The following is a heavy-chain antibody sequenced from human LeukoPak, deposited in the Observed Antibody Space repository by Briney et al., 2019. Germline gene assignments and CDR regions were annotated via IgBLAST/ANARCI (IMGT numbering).Heavy chain of an antibody. CDR2: ISGSSNDK. CDR3: VRAEGSSGSSEYFQH. J-gene: IGHJ1*01. V-gene: IGHV3-21*01. D-gene: IGHD5-12*01. Sequence: GGSLRLSCLASGFTFNRYSIKWVRQAPGKGLEWVSSISGSSNDKHYIDSVKGRFTISRDNAKNSLFLQMNSLRAEDTAVYYCVRAEGSSGSSEYFQHWGQGTLVTVSS. CDR1: GFTFNRYS.